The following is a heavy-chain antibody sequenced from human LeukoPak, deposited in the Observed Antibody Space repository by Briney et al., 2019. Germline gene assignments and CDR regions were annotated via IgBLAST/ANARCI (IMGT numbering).Heavy chain of an antibody. J-gene: IGHJ4*02. D-gene: IGHD2-15*01. CDR1: GYTFTSYY. Sequence: ASVKVSCKASGYTFTSYYMHWMRQAPGQGLEWMGWINPNSGGTNSAQKFQGRVTLTRDTSITTAYMEMSSLSSDDTAVYYCVRVSLSPLLPIDYWGQGTLVTVSS. V-gene: IGHV1-2*02. CDR3: VRVSLSPLLPIDY. CDR2: INPNSGGT.